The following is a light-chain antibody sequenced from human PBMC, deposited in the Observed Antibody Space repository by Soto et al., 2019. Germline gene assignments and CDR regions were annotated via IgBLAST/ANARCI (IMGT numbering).Light chain of an antibody. J-gene: IGLJ3*02. CDR3: QSYDSSLSGSGV. V-gene: IGLV1-40*01. CDR2: GNT. CDR1: SSNIGAIYD. Sequence: QAVVTQPPSVSGAPGQRVTISCTGSSSNIGAIYDVHWYQQLPGTAPKLLISGNTNRPSGVPDRFSGSKSGTSASLAITGLQAEDEADYYCQSYDSSLSGSGVFGGGTKLTVL.